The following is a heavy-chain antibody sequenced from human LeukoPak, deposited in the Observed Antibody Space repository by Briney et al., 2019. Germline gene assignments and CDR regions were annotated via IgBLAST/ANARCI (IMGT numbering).Heavy chain of an antibody. CDR3: ARDAGSLGEYLDY. D-gene: IGHD3-16*01. CDR2: ISYDGSNN. J-gene: IGHJ4*02. V-gene: IGHV3-30*04. Sequence: GVSLRLSCAASGFTFSSYAMHWVRQAPGKGLEGVAVISYDGSNNYYADSVRGRFTISRDNSKKTLYLLMNRLRAEDTAVYYCARDAGSLGEYLDYWGEGTLVTVSS. CDR1: GFTFSSYA.